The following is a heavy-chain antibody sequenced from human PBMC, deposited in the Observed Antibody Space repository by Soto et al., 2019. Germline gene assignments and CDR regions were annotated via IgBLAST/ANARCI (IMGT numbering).Heavy chain of an antibody. CDR1: VCCISSYY. Sequence: SATXSLTGTVAVCCISSYYWSWIRHPPGKGLEWIGYIYYSGSTNYNPSLKSRVTISVDTSKNQFSLKLSSVTAADTAVYYCEREASDGYNYRLCFDPCGPGTLVNVYS. CDR2: IYYSGST. J-gene: IGHJ5*02. V-gene: IGHV4-59*01. D-gene: IGHD5-12*01. CDR3: EREASDGYNYRLCFDP.